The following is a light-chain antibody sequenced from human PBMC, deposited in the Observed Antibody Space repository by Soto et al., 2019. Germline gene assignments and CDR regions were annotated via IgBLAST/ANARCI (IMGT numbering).Light chain of an antibody. CDR3: QHYNSYSEA. V-gene: IGKV1-5*03. CDR2: KAS. J-gene: IGKJ1*01. CDR1: QTISSW. Sequence: DIQMTQSPSSLAASVGDRDTITCRASQTISSWLAWYQQKPGKAPKLLIYKASTLKSGVPSRFSGSGSGTEFTLTISSLQPDDFATYYCQHYNSYSEAFGQGTTGDIK.